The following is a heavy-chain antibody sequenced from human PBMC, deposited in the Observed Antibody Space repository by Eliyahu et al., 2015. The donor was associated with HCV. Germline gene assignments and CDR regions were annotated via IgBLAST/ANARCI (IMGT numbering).Heavy chain of an antibody. D-gene: IGHD6-13*01. V-gene: IGHV5-51*01. CDR2: IYPGDSDT. CDR3: ARHLGAAGPNWYFDL. J-gene: IGHJ2*01. Sequence: EVQLVQSGAEVXKPGESLKISCKGSGXSFTSYWIGWVRQMPGKGXEWMGIIYPGDSDTRYSPSFQGQVTISADKSISTAYLQWSSLKASDTAMYYCARHLGAAGPNWYFDLWGRGTLVTVSS. CDR1: GXSFTSYW.